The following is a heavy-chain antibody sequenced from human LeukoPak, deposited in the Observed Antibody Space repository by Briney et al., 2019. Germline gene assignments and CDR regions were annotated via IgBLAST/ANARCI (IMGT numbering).Heavy chain of an antibody. CDR3: ARHMTTDMLDAFDI. J-gene: IGHJ3*02. V-gene: IGHV4-38-2*01. CDR1: GYSISSGYY. CDR2: IFHSGST. Sequence: SETLSLTCAVSGYSISSGYYWAWIQQFPGKGLEWIGSIFHSGSTYDNPSLKSRVSTSVDASKNHFSLTLTSVTAADTAVYHCARHMTTDMLDAFDIWGQGTMVIISS. D-gene: IGHD3-10*02.